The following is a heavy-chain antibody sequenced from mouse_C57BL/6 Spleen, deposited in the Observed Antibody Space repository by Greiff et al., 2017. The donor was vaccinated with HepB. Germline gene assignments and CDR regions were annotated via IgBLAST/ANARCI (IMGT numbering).Heavy chain of an antibody. CDR2: ISNGGGST. D-gene: IGHD2-1*01. V-gene: IGHV5-12*01. CDR1: GFTFSDYY. J-gene: IGHJ1*03. Sequence: EVNLVDSGGGLVQPGGSLKLSCAASGFTFSDYYMYWVRQTPEKRLEWVAYISNGGGSTYYPDTVKGRFTISRDNAKNTLYLQMSRLKSEDTAMYYCARYGNYSHWYFDVWGTGTTVTVSS. CDR3: ARYGNYSHWYFDV.